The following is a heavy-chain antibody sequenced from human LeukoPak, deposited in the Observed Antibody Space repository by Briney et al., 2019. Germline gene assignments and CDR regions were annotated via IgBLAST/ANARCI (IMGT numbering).Heavy chain of an antibody. V-gene: IGHV3-30-3*01. J-gene: IGHJ4*02. Sequence: GGSLRLSCAASGFTFSSYAMHWVRQAPGKGLEWVAVISYDGSNKYYADSVKGRFTISRDNSKNTLYLQMNSLRAEDTAVYYCAKDFRLGNSRSYFDYWGQGTLVTVSS. D-gene: IGHD4-23*01. CDR3: AKDFRLGNSRSYFDY. CDR1: GFTFSSYA. CDR2: ISYDGSNK.